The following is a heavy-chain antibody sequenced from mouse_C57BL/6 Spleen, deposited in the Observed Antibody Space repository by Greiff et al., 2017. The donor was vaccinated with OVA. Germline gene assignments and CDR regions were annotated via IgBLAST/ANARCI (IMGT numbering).Heavy chain of an antibody. J-gene: IGHJ4*01. Sequence: QVQLKESGPGLVQPSQSLSITCTVSGFSLTSYGVHWVRQSPGKGLEWLGVIWRGGSTDYNAAFMSRLSITKDNSKSQVFFKMNSLQADDTAIYYCDKEGIYDGYYVYAMDYWGQGTSVTVSS. V-gene: IGHV2-5*01. CDR3: DKEGIYDGYYVYAMDY. CDR2: IWRGGST. CDR1: GFSLTSYG. D-gene: IGHD2-3*01.